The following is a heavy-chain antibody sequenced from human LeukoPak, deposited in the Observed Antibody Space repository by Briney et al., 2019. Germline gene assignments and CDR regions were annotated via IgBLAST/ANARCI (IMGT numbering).Heavy chain of an antibody. CDR3: ARDSAAGDSSGYYYEDAFDI. D-gene: IGHD3-22*01. CDR1: GFTLSNYW. J-gene: IGHJ3*02. V-gene: IGHV3-7*01. CDR2: IKQDGSEK. Sequence: GGSLRLSCAASGFTLSNYWMGWVRQAPGKGLEWVANIKQDGSEKDFVDSVKGRFTISRDNAKNSLYLQMNSLRAEDTSVYYCARDSAAGDSSGYYYEDAFDIWGQGTMVTVSS.